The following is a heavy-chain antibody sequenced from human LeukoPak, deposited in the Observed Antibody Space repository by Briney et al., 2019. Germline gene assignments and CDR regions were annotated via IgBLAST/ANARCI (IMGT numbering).Heavy chain of an antibody. CDR3: ARKPIINSAWYYFDY. CDR2: IYYRRTI. Sequence: SETLSLTCTVSGYSISSGYDWGWIRQPPGKGLEWIGSIYYRRTIYYNPSLKSRVTISVDTSKNQFSLRLTSMTAADTAVYYCARKPIINSAWYYFDYWGQGTLVTVSS. D-gene: IGHD1-14*01. J-gene: IGHJ4*02. V-gene: IGHV4-38-2*02. CDR1: GYSISSGYD.